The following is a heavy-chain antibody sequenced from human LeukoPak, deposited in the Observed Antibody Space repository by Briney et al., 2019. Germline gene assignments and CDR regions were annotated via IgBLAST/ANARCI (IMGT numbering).Heavy chain of an antibody. CDR1: GGSISSYY. Sequence: SETLSLTCTVSGGSISSYYWSWIRQPPGKGLEWIGYIYHSGSTYYNPSLKSRVTISVDRSKNQFSLKLSSVTAADTAVYYCAREFREYCSSTSCYLNGDYWGQGTLVTVSS. V-gene: IGHV4-59*12. J-gene: IGHJ4*02. D-gene: IGHD2-2*01. CDR3: AREFREYCSSTSCYLNGDY. CDR2: IYHSGST.